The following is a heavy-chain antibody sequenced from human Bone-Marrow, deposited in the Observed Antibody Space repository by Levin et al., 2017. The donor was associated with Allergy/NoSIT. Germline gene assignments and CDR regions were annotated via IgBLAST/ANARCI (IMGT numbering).Heavy chain of an antibody. V-gene: IGHV4-30-4*01. D-gene: IGHD3-22*01. CDR1: RGSISSGDYY. J-gene: IGHJ5*01. CDR3: ARGLYDASGYYYGNWFDS. Sequence: PSETLSLTCSVSRGSISSGDYYWTWIRQPPGKGLEWIGYILNSETTDYNPSLKSRMTISADTSKNQFSLKLSSVSAADTAVYYCARGLYDASGYYYGNWFDSWGPGTLVTVSS. CDR2: ILNSETT.